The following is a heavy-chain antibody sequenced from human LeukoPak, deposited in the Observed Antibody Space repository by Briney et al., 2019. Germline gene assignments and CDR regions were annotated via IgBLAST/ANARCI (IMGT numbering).Heavy chain of an antibody. CDR2: INWNGGST. D-gene: IGHD6-19*01. CDR3: AKDIRVVAGLVY. CDR1: GFTFDDYG. J-gene: IGHJ4*02. V-gene: IGHV3-20*01. Sequence: GGSLRLSCAASGFTFDDYGMSWVRQASGKGLEWVSGINWNGGSTGYADSVKGRFTISRDNAKNSLYLQMNSLRAEDTALYHCAKDIRVVAGLVYWGQGTLVTVSS.